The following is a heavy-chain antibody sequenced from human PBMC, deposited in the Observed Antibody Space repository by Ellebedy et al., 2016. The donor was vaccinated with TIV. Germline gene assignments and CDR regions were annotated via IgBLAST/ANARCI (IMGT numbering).Heavy chain of an antibody. CDR3: ARGMVRGVPNWFDP. J-gene: IGHJ5*02. V-gene: IGHV3-23*01. CDR2: ISGSGGST. D-gene: IGHD3-10*01. Sequence: GGSLRLSXAASGFTFSSYAMTWVRQAPGKGLEWVSTISGSGGSTYYADSVKGRLTISRDNSKNTLYLQMNSLRAEDTAVYYCARGMVRGVPNWFDPWGQGTLVTVSS. CDR1: GFTFSSYA.